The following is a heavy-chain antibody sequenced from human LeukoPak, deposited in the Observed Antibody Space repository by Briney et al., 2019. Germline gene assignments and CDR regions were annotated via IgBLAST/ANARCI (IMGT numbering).Heavy chain of an antibody. CDR3: ARGHGSGSYYSLPY. J-gene: IGHJ4*02. V-gene: IGHV4-59*01. Sequence: SETLSLTCTVSGGSISSYYWSWIRQPPGEGLEWIGYIYYSGSTNYNPSLKSRVTISVDTSKNQFSLKLSSVTAADTAVYYCARGHGSGSYYSLPYWGQGTLVTVSS. D-gene: IGHD3-10*01. CDR2: IYYSGST. CDR1: GGSISSYY.